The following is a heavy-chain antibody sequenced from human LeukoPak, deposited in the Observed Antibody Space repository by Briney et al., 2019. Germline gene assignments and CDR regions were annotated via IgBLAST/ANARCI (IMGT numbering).Heavy chain of an antibody. CDR2: INHSGST. CDR3: ARAGLCSGGSCYWYYGMDV. J-gene: IGHJ6*02. Sequence: PSETLSLTCAVYGGSFSGYYWSRIRQPPGKGLEWIGEINHSGSTNYNPSLKSRVTISVDTSKNQFSLKLSSVTAADTAVYYCARAGLCSGGSCYWYYGMDVWGQGTTVTVSS. D-gene: IGHD2-15*01. V-gene: IGHV4-34*01. CDR1: GGSFSGYY.